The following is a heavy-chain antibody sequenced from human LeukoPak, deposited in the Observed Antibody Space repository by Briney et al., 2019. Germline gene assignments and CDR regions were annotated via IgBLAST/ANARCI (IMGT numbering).Heavy chain of an antibody. Sequence: SETLSHTCSVSRGSISGSIRSYYWSWLRQPPGKGLEWIGYISSSGSVNDNPSLRSRVTISVDTSKNQFFLSLSSVSAADTAVYYCARIPLGYSGAYYFDYWGQGTLVTVSP. J-gene: IGHJ4*02. CDR3: ARIPLGYSGAYYFDY. CDR1: RGSISGSIRSYY. CDR2: ISSSGSV. V-gene: IGHV4-4*09. D-gene: IGHD5-12*01.